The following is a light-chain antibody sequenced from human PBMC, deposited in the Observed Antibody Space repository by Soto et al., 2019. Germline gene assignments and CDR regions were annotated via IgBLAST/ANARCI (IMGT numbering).Light chain of an antibody. V-gene: IGKV3-15*01. CDR1: QSVGVN. CDR3: QQDYNLPPWT. Sequence: MTQSPATLSVAPGGRATLSCRASQSVGVNLAWYQQKHCQAPRLLLYAASTRATAIPARFSGSGSGAEFTLTIDSLQSEDFAVYYCQQDYNLPPWTFGQGTKVDIK. J-gene: IGKJ1*01. CDR2: AAS.